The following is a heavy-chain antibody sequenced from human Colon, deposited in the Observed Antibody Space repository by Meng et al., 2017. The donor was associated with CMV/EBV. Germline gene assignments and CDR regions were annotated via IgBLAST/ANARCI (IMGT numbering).Heavy chain of an antibody. V-gene: IGHV3-53*01. D-gene: IGHD2/OR15-2a*01. CDR1: GFSVSGNY. CDR2: IYASGTT. Sequence: DVQLAESGXXXXXPXGSXRLSCTASGFSVSGNYMSWVRQAPGKGLEWVSVIYASGTTYYADSVRGRFTISRDHSKNTLYLQMNSLRAEDTSMYYCARSSKNYFLDYWGQGTLVTVSS. CDR3: ARSSKNYFLDY. J-gene: IGHJ4*02.